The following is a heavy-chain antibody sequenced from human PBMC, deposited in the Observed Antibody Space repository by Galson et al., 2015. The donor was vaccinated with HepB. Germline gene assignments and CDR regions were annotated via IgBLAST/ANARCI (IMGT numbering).Heavy chain of an antibody. CDR3: ARETPDTYYFDY. Sequence: SVKVSCKASGYTLTNYHFHWVRQAPGQGPEWMGKIFAGCGSTRYAERFQGRVTLTRDSSTSTIYMEVSSLRSDDTAVYYCARETPDTYYFDYWGQGTLVTVSS. CDR2: IFAGCGST. D-gene: IGHD2-15*01. CDR1: GYTLTNYH. V-gene: IGHV1-46*01. J-gene: IGHJ4*02.